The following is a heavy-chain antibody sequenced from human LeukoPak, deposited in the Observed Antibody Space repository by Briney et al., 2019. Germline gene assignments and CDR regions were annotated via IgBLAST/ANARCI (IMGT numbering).Heavy chain of an antibody. J-gene: IGHJ3*02. Sequence: SETLSLTCAVYGGSFSGYYWSWIRQPPGKGLEWIGEINHSGSTNYNPSLKSRVTISVDTSKNQFSLKLSSVTAADTALYYCAKDINGPTASRITMVRGVINPAFDIWGQGTMVTVSS. D-gene: IGHD3-10*01. CDR1: GGSFSGYY. CDR2: INHSGST. CDR3: AKDINGPTASRITMVRGVINPAFDI. V-gene: IGHV4-34*09.